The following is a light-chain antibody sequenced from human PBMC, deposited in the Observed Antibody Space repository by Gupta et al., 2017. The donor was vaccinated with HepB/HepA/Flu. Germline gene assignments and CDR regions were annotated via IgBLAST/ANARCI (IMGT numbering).Light chain of an antibody. CDR1: SSDVGGHNY. CDR2: DVS. CDR3: SSYTSSNTLV. V-gene: IGLV2-14*03. J-gene: IGLJ2*01. Sequence: QSALTQPASVSGSPGQSITISCTGTSSDVGGHNYVSWYQQHPGKAPKLMIYDVSNRPSGVSNRFSGSKSGNTASLTISGLQSEDEADYYCSSYTSSNTLVFDGGTKLTVL.